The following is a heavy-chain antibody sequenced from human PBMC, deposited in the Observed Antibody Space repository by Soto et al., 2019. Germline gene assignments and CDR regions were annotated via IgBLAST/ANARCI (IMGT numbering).Heavy chain of an antibody. Sequence: QVPLVQSGAEMKKPGASVKVSCKASGYTFTSYGISWVRQAPGQGLEWMGWISGFNDDTNHAQKLQVRVTMTKDTSTSAAYMELRSLKSDDTAVYYCARSGSYYPARNWFGPWGQGTLVTVSS. CDR2: ISGFNDDT. CDR1: GYTFTSYG. J-gene: IGHJ5*02. D-gene: IGHD3-10*01. CDR3: ARSGSYYPARNWFGP. V-gene: IGHV1-18*01.